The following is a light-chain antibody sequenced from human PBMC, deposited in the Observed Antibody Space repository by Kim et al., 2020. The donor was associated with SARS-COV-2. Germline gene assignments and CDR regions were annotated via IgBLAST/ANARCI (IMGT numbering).Light chain of an antibody. J-gene: IGLJ3*02. CDR1: SSDVGGYSF. V-gene: IGLV2-14*04. CDR3: TSYTSSITWV. CDR2: AVT. Sequence: GQSITIACTGTSSDVGGYSFVSWYQQHPGKAPKLMIYAVTKRPSGVSNRFSGSKSGNTASLTISGLHAEDEADYYCTSYTSSITWVFGGGTQLTVL.